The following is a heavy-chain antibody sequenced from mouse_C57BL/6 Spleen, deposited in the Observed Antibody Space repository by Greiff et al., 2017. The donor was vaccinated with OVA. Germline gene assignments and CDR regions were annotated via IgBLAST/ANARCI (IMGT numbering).Heavy chain of an antibody. CDR2: ISDGGSYT. V-gene: IGHV5-4*03. D-gene: IGHD1-1*01. Sequence: EVMLVESGGGLVKPGGSLKLSCAASGFTFSSYAMSWVRQTPEKRLEWVATISDGGSYTYYPDNVKGRFTISRDNAKNNLYLQMSHLKSEDTAMYYCARGLLLNYFDYWGQGTTLTVSS. J-gene: IGHJ2*01. CDR1: GFTFSSYA. CDR3: ARGLLLNYFDY.